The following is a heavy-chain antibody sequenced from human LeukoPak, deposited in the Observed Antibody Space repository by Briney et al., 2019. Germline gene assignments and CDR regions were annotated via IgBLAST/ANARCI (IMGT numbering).Heavy chain of an antibody. V-gene: IGHV1-69*13. J-gene: IGHJ4*02. D-gene: IGHD2-2*02. CDR1: GGTFSSYA. Sequence: SVKVSCKASGGTFSSYAISWVRQAPGQGLEWMGGITPIFGTANYAQKFQGRVTITADESTSTAYMELSSLRSEDTVVYYCARGKEAAIPFDYWGQGTLVTVSS. CDR3: ARGKEAAIPFDY. CDR2: ITPIFGTA.